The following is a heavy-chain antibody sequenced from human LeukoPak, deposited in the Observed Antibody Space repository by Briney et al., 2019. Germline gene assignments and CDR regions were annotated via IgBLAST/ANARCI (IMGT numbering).Heavy chain of an antibody. CDR3: ARESWSDSVAFDI. V-gene: IGHV3-30*04. CDR1: GFNFSSYA. J-gene: IGHJ3*02. CDR2: ISYGGIDK. Sequence: PGGSLRLSCAASGFNFSSYAMHWVHQAPGEGLEWVGLISYGGIDKSYADSVKGRFTISRDSSKRTLYLQMNSLRAEDTAMYYCARESWSDSVAFDIWGLGTMVIVSS. D-gene: IGHD3-3*01.